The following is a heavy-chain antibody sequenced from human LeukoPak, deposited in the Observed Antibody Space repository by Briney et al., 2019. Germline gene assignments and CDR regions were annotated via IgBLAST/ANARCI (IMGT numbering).Heavy chain of an antibody. CDR2: VSSSGSTI. Sequence: GRSLRLSCAASGFTFSSYEMDWVRQAPGKGLGWVSYVSSSGSTIYYADSVKGRFTISRDNAKNSLYLQMNSLRAEDTAVYYCARVPYSGSYYYYYYYMDVWGKGTTVTISS. CDR3: ARVPYSGSYYYYYYYMDV. V-gene: IGHV3-48*03. J-gene: IGHJ6*03. D-gene: IGHD1-26*01. CDR1: GFTFSSYE.